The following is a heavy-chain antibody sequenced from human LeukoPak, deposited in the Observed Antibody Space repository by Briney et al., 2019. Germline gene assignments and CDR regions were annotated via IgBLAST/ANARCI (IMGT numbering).Heavy chain of an antibody. D-gene: IGHD2-2*01. V-gene: IGHV1-2*02. Sequence: GASVKVSCKASGYTFTGYYMHWVRQAPGQGLEWMGWINPNSGGTNYAQKFQGRVTMTRDTSISTAYMELSRLRSGDTAVYYCARVFRRLYQLPLTSWGQGTLVTVSS. J-gene: IGHJ5*02. CDR2: INPNSGGT. CDR1: GYTFTGYY. CDR3: ARVFRRLYQLPLTS.